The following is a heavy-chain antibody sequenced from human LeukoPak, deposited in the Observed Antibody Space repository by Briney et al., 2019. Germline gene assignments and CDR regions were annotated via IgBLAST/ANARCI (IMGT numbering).Heavy chain of an antibody. CDR2: IYYSGST. CDR1: GGSISSYY. J-gene: IGHJ4*02. CDR3: ARFTEVLFFDY. Sequence: SETLSLTCTVSGGSISSYYWSWIRQPPGKGLEWIGYIYYSGSTNYNPSLKSRVTISVDTSKNQFSLKLSSVTAADTAVYYCARFTEVLFFDYWGQGTLVTVSS. V-gene: IGHV4-59*08.